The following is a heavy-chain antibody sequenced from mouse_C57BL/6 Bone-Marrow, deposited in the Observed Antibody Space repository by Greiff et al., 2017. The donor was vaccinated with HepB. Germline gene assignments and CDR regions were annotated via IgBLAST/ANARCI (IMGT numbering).Heavy chain of an antibody. CDR2: IYPGSGNT. V-gene: IGHV1-76*01. CDR3: ARTDYSKYYAMDY. D-gene: IGHD2-5*01. CDR1: GYTFTDYY. Sequence: VQLQQSGAELVRPGASVKLSCKASGYTFTDYYINWVKQRPGQGLEWIARIYPGSGNTYYNEKFKGKATLTAEKSSSTAYMQLSSLTSEDSAVYFCARTDYSKYYAMDYWGQGTSVTVSS. J-gene: IGHJ4*01.